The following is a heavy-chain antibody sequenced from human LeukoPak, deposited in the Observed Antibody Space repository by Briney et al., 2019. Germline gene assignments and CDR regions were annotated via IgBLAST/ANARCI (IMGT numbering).Heavy chain of an antibody. Sequence: GGSPRLSCAASGFTFSSYAMHWVRQAPGKGLEWVAVISYDGSNKCYADSVKGRFTISRDNSKNTLYLQMNSLRAEDTAVYYCATDYGDLGRDYWGQGTLVTVSS. CDR1: GFTFSSYA. CDR3: ATDYGDLGRDY. J-gene: IGHJ4*02. CDR2: ISYDGSNK. V-gene: IGHV3-30-3*01. D-gene: IGHD4-17*01.